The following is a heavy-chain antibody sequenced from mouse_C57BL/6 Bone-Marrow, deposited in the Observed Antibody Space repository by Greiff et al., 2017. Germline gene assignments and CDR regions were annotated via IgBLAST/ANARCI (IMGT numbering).Heavy chain of an antibody. Sequence: QVQLQQSGPELVKPGASVKISCKASGYAFSSSWMNWVKQRPGKGLEWIGRIYPGDGDTNYNGKFKGKATLTADKSSSTAYMQLSSLTSEDSAVYFCARGAIYFDYWGRGTTLTVSS. CDR2: IYPGDGDT. CDR1: GYAFSSSW. J-gene: IGHJ2*01. V-gene: IGHV1-82*01. CDR3: ARGAIYFDY.